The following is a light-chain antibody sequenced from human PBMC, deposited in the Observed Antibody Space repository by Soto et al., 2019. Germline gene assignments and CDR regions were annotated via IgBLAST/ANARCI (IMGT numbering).Light chain of an antibody. CDR3: QSYDSSLSAYV. CDR2: GNS. V-gene: IGLV1-40*01. J-gene: IGLJ1*01. CDR1: SSNIGAGYD. Sequence: QSVLTQPPSVSGAPGQRVTISCTGSSSNIGAGYDVHWYQQLPGTAPKLLIYGNSNRPSGVPDRFSGSKSGTSASLAITGLQAEDEADYYCQSYDSSLSAYVFGTWTQLTVL.